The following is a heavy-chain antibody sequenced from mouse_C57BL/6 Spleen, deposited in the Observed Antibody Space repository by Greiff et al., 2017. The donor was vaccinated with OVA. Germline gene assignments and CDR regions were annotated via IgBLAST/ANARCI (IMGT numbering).Heavy chain of an antibody. V-gene: IGHV5-17*01. CDR3: ARPFMDY. Sequence: EVNLVESGGGLVKPGGSLKLSCAASGFTFSDYGMHRVRQAPEKGLEWVAYISSGSSTIYYADTVKGRFTISRDNAKNTLFLQMTSLRSEDTAMYYCARPFMDYWGQGTSVTVSS. J-gene: IGHJ4*01. CDR1: GFTFSDYG. CDR2: ISSGSSTI.